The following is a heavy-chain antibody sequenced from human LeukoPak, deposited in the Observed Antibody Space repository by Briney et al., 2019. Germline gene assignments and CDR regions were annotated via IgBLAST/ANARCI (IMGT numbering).Heavy chain of an antibody. CDR3: ARPPPPIAAAGTYSDY. D-gene: IGHD6-13*01. Sequence: GGSLRLSCAASGFTFSSYAMHWVRQAPGKGLEWVAVISYDGSNKYYADSVKGRFTISRDNSKNTLYLQMNSLRAEDTAVYYCARPPPPIAAAGTYSDYWGQGTLVTVSS. J-gene: IGHJ4*02. V-gene: IGHV3-30*04. CDR2: ISYDGSNK. CDR1: GFTFSSYA.